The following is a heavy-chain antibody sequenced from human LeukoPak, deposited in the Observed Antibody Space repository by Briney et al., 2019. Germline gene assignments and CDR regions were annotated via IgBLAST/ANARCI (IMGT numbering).Heavy chain of an antibody. V-gene: IGHV3-23*01. D-gene: IGHD1-26*01. J-gene: IGHJ6*02. Sequence: GSLRLSCAESRFTLTVYAMSCGCEAPGKGVGWVSTISVSGGAGTHYADSVKGRFTVSRDNSRNTLYLPMNSLRAEDTAVYYCVKDRGGSPFYGMDVWGQGTTVTVSS. CDR3: VKDRGGSPFYGMDV. CDR1: RFTLTVYA. CDR2: ISVSGGAGT.